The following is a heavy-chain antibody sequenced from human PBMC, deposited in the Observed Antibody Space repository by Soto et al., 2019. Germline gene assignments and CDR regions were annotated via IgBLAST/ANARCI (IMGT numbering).Heavy chain of an antibody. CDR2: LIREGNT. J-gene: IGHJ4*01. CDR3: ATERRPDGDWDIDY. Sequence: EVQLLESGGFLVQPGGSLRLSCAASGFAFSTYTMSWVRQAPGMGLEWVSGLIREGNTYYEDALRGRFTISRDSSNNTLFLQMNGLRAEDTAIYYCATERRPDGDWDIDYWGQGTLVTVSS. CDR1: GFAFSTYT. D-gene: IGHD2-21*01. V-gene: IGHV3-23*01.